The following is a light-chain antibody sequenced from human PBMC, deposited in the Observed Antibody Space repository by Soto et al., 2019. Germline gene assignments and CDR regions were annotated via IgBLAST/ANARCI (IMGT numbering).Light chain of an antibody. CDR2: LAS. CDR1: QSISRY. V-gene: IGKV3-20*01. Sequence: EIVLTQSPATLSLSPGDGATLSCRASQSISRYLAWFQQKPGQAPRLVIYLASNRATGIPDRFSGSGSGTDFTLTISRLEPEDFAVYYCQQYGSSSYTFGQGTKVDIK. J-gene: IGKJ2*01. CDR3: QQYGSSSYT.